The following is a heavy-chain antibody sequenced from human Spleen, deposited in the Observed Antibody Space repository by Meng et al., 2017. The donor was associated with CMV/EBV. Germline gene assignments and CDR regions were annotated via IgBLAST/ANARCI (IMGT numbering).Heavy chain of an antibody. J-gene: IGHJ6*02. CDR1: GFAFSTYA. D-gene: IGHD3-3*01. CDR3: ARDRSFGAEWLSNYYGMDV. Sequence: GESLKISCAASGFAFSTYAMSWVHQAPGKGLEWVSVIYSGGVATYYADSVKGRFTISRDNAKNSLYLQMNSLRAEDTAVYYCARDRSFGAEWLSNYYGMDVWGQGTTVTVSS. CDR2: IYSGGVAT. V-gene: IGHV3-23*03.